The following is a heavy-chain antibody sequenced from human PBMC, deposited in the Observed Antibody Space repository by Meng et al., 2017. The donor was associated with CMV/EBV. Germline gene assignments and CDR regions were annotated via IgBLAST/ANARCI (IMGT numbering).Heavy chain of an antibody. CDR2: IILVFGKA. Sequence: SVKVSCKASGCTFTSYAMRWVRQARGQGLEWMGWIILVFGKANYAQKFQGRVTITTDVSTSTAYMELSSLRSEDTAVYYCASLRVMVRGGGCFDFWGQGTLVTVSS. V-gene: IGHV1-69*05. D-gene: IGHD3-10*01. CDR1: GCTFTSYA. J-gene: IGHJ4*02. CDR3: ASLRVMVRGGGCFDF.